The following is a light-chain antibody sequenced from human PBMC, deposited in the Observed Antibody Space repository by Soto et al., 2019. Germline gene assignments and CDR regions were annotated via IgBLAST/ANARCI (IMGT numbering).Light chain of an antibody. CDR1: SSNIGAGYD. CDR3: QSYDSSLGVDVV. J-gene: IGLJ2*01. Sequence: QSVLTQTPSVSGAPGQRVTISCTGSSSNIGAGYDVHWYQQLPGTAPKLLIYGNSNRPSGVPDRFSGSKSGTSASLAITGLRAKDEADYYCQSYDSSLGVDVVFGGGTKLTVL. CDR2: GNS. V-gene: IGLV1-40*01.